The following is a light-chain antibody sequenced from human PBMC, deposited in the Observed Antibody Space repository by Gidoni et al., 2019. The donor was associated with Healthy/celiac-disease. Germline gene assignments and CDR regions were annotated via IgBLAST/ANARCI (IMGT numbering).Light chain of an antibody. J-gene: IGKJ1*01. CDR3: QQYNNWSERT. CDR2: GAS. CDR1: QSVSSN. Sequence: EIVMTQSPATLSVSPGERATLSCRASQSVSSNLAWYHQKPGQAPRLLIYGASSGSGTEFTLTISSLQSEDFAVYYCQQYNNWSERTFGQGTKVEIK. V-gene: IGKV3-15*01.